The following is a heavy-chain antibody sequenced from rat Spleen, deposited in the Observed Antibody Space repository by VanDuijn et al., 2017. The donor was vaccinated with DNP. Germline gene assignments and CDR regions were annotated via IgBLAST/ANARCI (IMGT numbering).Heavy chain of an antibody. J-gene: IGHJ2*01. CDR2: ISYDGGSS. D-gene: IGHD4-3*01. CDR1: GFTFSDYN. V-gene: IGHV5-7*01. CDR3: AIWYNGGYNFDY. Sequence: EVQLVESGGGLVQPGRSLKLSCAASGFTFSDYNMAWVRQAPKKGLEWVATISYDGGSSYYGDSVKGRFTISRDNAKSTLYLQMNSLRSAYMATYYCAIWYNGGYNFDYWGQGVIVTVSS.